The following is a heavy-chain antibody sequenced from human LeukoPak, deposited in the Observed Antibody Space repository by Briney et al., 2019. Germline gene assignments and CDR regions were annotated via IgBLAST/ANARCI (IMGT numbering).Heavy chain of an antibody. D-gene: IGHD5-18*01. CDR3: ARIGRRTSRGYSYGYDY. Sequence: TTSETLSLTCTVSGGSISSYYWSWIRQPPGKGLEWIGYIYYSGSTNYNPSLKSRVTISVDTSKNQFSLKLSSVTAADTAVYYCARIGRRTSRGYSYGYDYWGQGTLVTVSS. J-gene: IGHJ4*02. CDR2: IYYSGST. V-gene: IGHV4-59*12. CDR1: GGSISSYY.